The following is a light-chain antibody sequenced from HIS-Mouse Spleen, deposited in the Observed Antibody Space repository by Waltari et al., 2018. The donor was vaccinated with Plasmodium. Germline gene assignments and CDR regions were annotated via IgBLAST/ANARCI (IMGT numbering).Light chain of an antibody. CDR2: EGS. V-gene: IGLV2-23*01. J-gene: IGLJ1*01. CDR1: SSDVGSYNL. CDR3: CSYAGSSTYV. Sequence: QSALTQPASVSGSPGQSITISCTGTSSDVGSYNLVSWYQQHPSKAPKLMIYEGSKRPSGVSNRFSGSKSGNTASLTISGLQAEDEADDYCCSYAGSSTYVFGTGTKVTVL.